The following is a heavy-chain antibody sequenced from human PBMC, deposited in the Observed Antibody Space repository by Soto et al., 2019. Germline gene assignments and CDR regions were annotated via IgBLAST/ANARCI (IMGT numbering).Heavy chain of an antibody. CDR3: ASGYDSSGYLDY. CDR1: GYTFTSYY. D-gene: IGHD3-22*01. J-gene: IGHJ4*02. Sequence: ASVKVSCKASGYTFTSYYMHWVRQAPGQGLEWRGIINPIGGTTNYAQKFQGRVTITADESTSTAYMELSSLRSEDTAVYYCASGYDSSGYLDYWGQGTLVTVSS. V-gene: IGHV1-46*01. CDR2: INPIGGTT.